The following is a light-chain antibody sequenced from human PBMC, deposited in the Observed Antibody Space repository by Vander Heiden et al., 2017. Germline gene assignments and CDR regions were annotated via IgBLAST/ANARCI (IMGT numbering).Light chain of an antibody. V-gene: IGLV1-36*01. J-gene: IGLJ3*02. CDR2: YDD. Sequence: QSVLTQPPSVSEAPRQRVTISCSGSSSNIGNNAVNWYQQLPGKAPKLLIYYDDLLPSGVSDRFSGSKSGTSASLAISGLQSEDEADYYCAAWDDSLNGRVFGRGTKLTVL. CDR3: AAWDDSLNGRV. CDR1: SSNIGNNA.